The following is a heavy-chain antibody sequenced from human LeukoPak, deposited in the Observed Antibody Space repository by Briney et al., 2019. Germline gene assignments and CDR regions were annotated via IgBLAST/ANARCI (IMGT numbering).Heavy chain of an antibody. CDR2: MYAGGTT. CDR1: GVIVSRNF. J-gene: IGHJ5*02. CDR3: ARGSGSGWPLDR. D-gene: IGHD6-19*01. V-gene: IGHV3-53*01. Sequence: GGSLRLSCAASGVIVSRNFMSWVRQAPGKGLQWVAIMYAGGTTDYSDSVRGRAHISRDSSNNTLSLQINSLRAEDTAVYYCARGSGSGWPLDRWGQGALVTVSS.